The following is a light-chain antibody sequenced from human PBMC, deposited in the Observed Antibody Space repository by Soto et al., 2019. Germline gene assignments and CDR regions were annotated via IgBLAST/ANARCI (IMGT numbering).Light chain of an antibody. CDR2: GAS. V-gene: IGKV3-15*01. CDR3: QQYNDYPRT. Sequence: EILMAQSPSTLSVSPGERATLPCRASQTVRSKLAWYQQKPGKAPRLLIYGASTRESGVPARFSGSGSGTEFTLTISSLQSEDFAAYYCQQYNDYPRTFGQGTKVDIK. CDR1: QTVRSK. J-gene: IGKJ1*01.